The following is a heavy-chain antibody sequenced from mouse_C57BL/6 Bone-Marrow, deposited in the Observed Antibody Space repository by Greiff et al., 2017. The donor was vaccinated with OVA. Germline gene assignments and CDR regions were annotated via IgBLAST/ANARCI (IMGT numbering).Heavy chain of an antibody. V-gene: IGHV14-4*01. CDR3: TTEAYYFDY. CDR1: GFNIKDDY. J-gene: IGHJ2*01. Sequence: EVKLMESGAELVRPGASVKLSCTASGFNIKDDYMHWVKQRPEQGLEWIGWIDPENGDTEYASKFQGKATITADTSSNTAYLQLSSLTSEDTAVYYCTTEAYYFDYWGQGTTLTVSS. CDR2: IDPENGDT.